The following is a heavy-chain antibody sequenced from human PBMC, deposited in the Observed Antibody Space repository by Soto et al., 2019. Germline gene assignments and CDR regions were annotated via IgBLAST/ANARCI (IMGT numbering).Heavy chain of an antibody. CDR2: IIPILGIA. V-gene: IGHV1-69*02. CDR1: GGTFSSYT. D-gene: IGHD6-13*01. Sequence: QVQLVQSGAEVKKPGSSVKVSCKASGGTFSSYTISWVRQAPGQGLEWMGRIIPILGIANYAQKFQGRVTITXDXYTSTAYMELSSLRSEDTAVYYCARPTGYQNYGMDVWGQGTTVTVSS. CDR3: ARPTGYQNYGMDV. J-gene: IGHJ6*02.